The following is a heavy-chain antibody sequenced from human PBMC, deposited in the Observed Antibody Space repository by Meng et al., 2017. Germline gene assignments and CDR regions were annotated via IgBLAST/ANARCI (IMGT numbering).Heavy chain of an antibody. CDR3: ARGVVRGVIYPQFDY. CDR2: IYSGGST. Sequence: EVQLVETGGGLIQPGGALRLSCAASGFTVSSNYMSWVRQAPGKGLEWVSVIYSGGSTYYADSVKGRFTISRENAKNSLYLQMNSLRAGDTAVYYCARGVVRGVIYPQFDYWGQGTLVAVSS. J-gene: IGHJ4*02. CDR1: GFTVSSNY. V-gene: IGHV3-53*02. D-gene: IGHD3-10*01.